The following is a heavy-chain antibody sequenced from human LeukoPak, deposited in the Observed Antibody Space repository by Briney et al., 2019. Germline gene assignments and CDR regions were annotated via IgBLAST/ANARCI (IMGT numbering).Heavy chain of an antibody. CDR3: GRIPAAGSLKGSFDI. CDR1: GYSFTSYW. J-gene: IGHJ3*02. D-gene: IGHD6-13*01. CDR2: IYPGDSDS. Sequence: GESLKISCKGSGYSFTSYWIGWVRQMPGKGLEWMGIIYPGDSDSRYSPSFQGQVTFSVDKSISTAYLQWSSLKASDSAMYYCGRIPAAGSLKGSFDIWGQGTMVTVSS. V-gene: IGHV5-51*01.